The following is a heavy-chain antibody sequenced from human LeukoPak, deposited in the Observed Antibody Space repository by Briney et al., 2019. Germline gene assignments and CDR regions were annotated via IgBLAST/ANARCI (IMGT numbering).Heavy chain of an antibody. J-gene: IGHJ3*02. Sequence: GSLRLSCAASGFTFSSYGMHWVRQAPGKGLEWVAFIRYDGSNKYYADSVKGRFTISRDNSKNTLYLQMNSLRAEDTAVYYCARLQGGWGSNAFDIWGQGTMVTVSS. CDR3: ARLQGGWGSNAFDI. D-gene: IGHD6-19*01. CDR1: GFTFSSYG. V-gene: IGHV3-30*02. CDR2: IRYDGSNK.